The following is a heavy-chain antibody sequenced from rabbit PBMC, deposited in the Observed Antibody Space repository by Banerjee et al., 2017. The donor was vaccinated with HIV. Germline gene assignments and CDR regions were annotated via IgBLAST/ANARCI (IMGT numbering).Heavy chain of an antibody. CDR2: IYVGTSGVT. D-gene: IGHD1-1*01. CDR1: GFSFSSSYW. CDR3: ARDGDNTYYPLYFEL. Sequence: QEQLVESGGGLVMPGASLTLTCSASGFSFSSSYWMWWVRQAPGKGLEWIACIYVGTSGVTFYASWVNGRFSISKTSSTTVTLQLNSLTAADTATYFCARDGDNTYYPLYFELWGQGTLVTVS. V-gene: IGHV1S45*01. J-gene: IGHJ4*01.